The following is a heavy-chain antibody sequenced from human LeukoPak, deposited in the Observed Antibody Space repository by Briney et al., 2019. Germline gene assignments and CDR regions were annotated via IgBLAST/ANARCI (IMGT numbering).Heavy chain of an antibody. CDR3: ARAKAKAAYFDY. CDR1: GGSISSSRYY. V-gene: IGHV4-39*07. J-gene: IGHJ4*02. Sequence: SETLSLTCTVSGGSISSSRYYWGWIRQPPGKGLEWIGSIYYSGSTYYNPSLKSRVTISVDTSKNQFSLKLSSVTAADTAVYYCARAKAKAAYFDYGAREPWSPSPQ. D-gene: IGHD6-13*01. CDR2: IYYSGST.